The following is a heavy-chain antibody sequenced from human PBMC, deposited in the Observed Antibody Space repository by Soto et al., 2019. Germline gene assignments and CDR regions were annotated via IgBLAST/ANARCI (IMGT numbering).Heavy chain of an antibody. CDR1: GFTFSSYA. V-gene: IGHV3-30-3*01. Sequence: QVQLVESGGGVVQPGRSLRLSCAASGFTFSSYAMHWVRQAPGKGLEWVAVISYDGSNKYYADSVKGRFTISRDNSKNTLYLQMNSLRAEDTAVYYCARGGYYASSGYYSFEDSWGQGTLVTVSS. J-gene: IGHJ4*02. CDR3: ARGGYYASSGYYSFEDS. CDR2: ISYDGSNK. D-gene: IGHD3-22*01.